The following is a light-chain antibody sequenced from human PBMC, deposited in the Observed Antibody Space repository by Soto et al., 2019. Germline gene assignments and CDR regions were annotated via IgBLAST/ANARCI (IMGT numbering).Light chain of an antibody. Sequence: QSALTQPASVSGSPGQSITISCTGTSSDVGGYNYVSWYQQHPGKAPKLLIYEVSHRPSGVSDRFSGSKSGNTASLTISGLLADDEADYYCSSYATTSTLVLFGGGTKVTVL. CDR2: EVS. CDR3: SSYATTSTLVL. V-gene: IGLV2-14*01. CDR1: SSDVGGYNY. J-gene: IGLJ2*01.